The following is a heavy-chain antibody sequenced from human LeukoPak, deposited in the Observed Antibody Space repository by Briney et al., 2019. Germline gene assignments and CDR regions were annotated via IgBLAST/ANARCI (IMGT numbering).Heavy chain of an antibody. D-gene: IGHD3-10*01. CDR1: GFTFSSYG. J-gene: IGHJ4*02. Sequence: GGSLRLSCAASGFTFSSYGMHWVRQAPGKGLEWVAVISYDGSNKYYADSVKGRFTISRDNSKNTLYLQMNSLRAEDTAVYYCARGSLMVRGAHFDYWGQGTLVTVSS. V-gene: IGHV3-30*19. CDR3: ARGSLMVRGAHFDY. CDR2: ISYDGSNK.